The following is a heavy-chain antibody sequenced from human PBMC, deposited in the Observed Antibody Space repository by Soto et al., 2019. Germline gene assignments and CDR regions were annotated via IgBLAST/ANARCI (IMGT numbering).Heavy chain of an antibody. CDR1: GGSVTSDEDY. CDR3: ATESGSIYGYFDY. CDR2: ISNSGST. Sequence: SETLSLTCTVSGGSVTSDEDYWSWIRQPPGKGLEWIGYISNSGSTGYNPSLKTRLSMSVDRSKNQFTLRLTSVTAADTAVYFCATESGSIYGYFDYWGQGTQVTVSS. V-gene: IGHV4-30-4*01. D-gene: IGHD4-17*01. J-gene: IGHJ4*02.